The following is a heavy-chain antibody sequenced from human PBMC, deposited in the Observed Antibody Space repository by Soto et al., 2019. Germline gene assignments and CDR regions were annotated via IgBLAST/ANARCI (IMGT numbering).Heavy chain of an antibody. CDR3: ARAARPGGAGYFDY. J-gene: IGHJ4*02. V-gene: IGHV1-2*04. Sequence: ASVKVSCKASGYTFTGYYMHWVRQAPGQGLEWMGWINPNSGGTNYAQKFQGWVTMTRDTSISTAYMELSRLRSDDTAVYYCARAARPGGAGYFDYLGQGTLVTVSS. CDR2: INPNSGGT. D-gene: IGHD6-19*01. CDR1: GYTFTGYY.